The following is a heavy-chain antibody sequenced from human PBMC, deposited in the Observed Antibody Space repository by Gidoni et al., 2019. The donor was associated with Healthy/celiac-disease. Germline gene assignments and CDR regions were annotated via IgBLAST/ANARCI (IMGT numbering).Heavy chain of an antibody. Sequence: EVQLVESGGGLVKPGGSLRLSCAASGFTFSSYSMNWVRQAPGKGLECVSSISSSSSYRYYADSVKGRFTISRDNAKNSLYLQMNSLRAEDTAVYYCARDWGGQLASDLFDYWGQGTLVTVSS. CDR1: GFTFSSYS. J-gene: IGHJ4*02. CDR3: ARDWGGQLASDLFDY. CDR2: ISSSSSYR. V-gene: IGHV3-21*01. D-gene: IGHD6-6*01.